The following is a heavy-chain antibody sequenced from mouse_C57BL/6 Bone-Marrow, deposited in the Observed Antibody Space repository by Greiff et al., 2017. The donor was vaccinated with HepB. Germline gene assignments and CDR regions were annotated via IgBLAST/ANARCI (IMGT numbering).Heavy chain of an antibody. CDR1: GFNIKDDY. CDR2: IDPENGDT. D-gene: IGHD1-1*01. Sequence: EVKLVESGAELVRPGASVKLSCTASGFNIKDDYMHWVKQRPEQGLEWIGWIDPENGDTGYASKFQGKATIPADTSSNTAYLKLSSLTSEDTAVYYCFIYHHGSYSIDGAMDYWGQGTSVTVSS. V-gene: IGHV14-4*01. J-gene: IGHJ4*01. CDR3: FIYHHGSYSIDGAMDY.